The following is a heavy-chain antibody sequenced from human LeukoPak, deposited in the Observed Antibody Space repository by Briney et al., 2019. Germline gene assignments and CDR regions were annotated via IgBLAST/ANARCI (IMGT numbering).Heavy chain of an antibody. D-gene: IGHD1-26*01. CDR2: ISYDGSNK. Sequence: GGSLRLSRAASGFLFSSYDMNWVRQAPGKGLEWVAVISYDGSNKYYADSVKGRFTISRDNSKNTLYLQMNSLRAEDTAVYYCARSRTGGSYYFAFDIWGQGTMVTVSS. CDR3: ARSRTGGSYYFAFDI. CDR1: GFLFSSYD. V-gene: IGHV3-30*04. J-gene: IGHJ3*02.